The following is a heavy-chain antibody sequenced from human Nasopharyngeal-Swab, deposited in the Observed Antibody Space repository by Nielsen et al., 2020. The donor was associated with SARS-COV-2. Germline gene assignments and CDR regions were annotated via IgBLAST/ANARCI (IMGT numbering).Heavy chain of an antibody. V-gene: IGHV4-39*01. D-gene: IGHD3-10*01. J-gene: IGHJ5*02. Sequence: SETLSLTCTVSGGSIRSGIYYWGWIRQPPGKGLEWIGTVYYSGSTYYNPSLKSRVTISVDTSKTQFSLKLTSVTAADTAVYYCARHFREGRFGELDPWGQGTQVTVSS. CDR2: VYYSGST. CDR3: ARHFREGRFGELDP. CDR1: GGSIRSGIYY.